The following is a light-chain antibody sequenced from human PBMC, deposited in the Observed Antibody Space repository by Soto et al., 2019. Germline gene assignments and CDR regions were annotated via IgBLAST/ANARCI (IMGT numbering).Light chain of an antibody. J-gene: IGKJ1*01. CDR3: MQPLQSWK. Sequence: DIVMTQSPLSLPVTHVDPASISFRSSQILLHSNGYNYLDWYLQKPGQSPQLLIYLGSNRASGVPDRFSGSGSGTDFTLKISRVEAEDVGVYYCMQPLQSWKCGQGTKGAIK. CDR2: LGS. V-gene: IGKV2-28*01. CDR1: QILLHSNGYNY.